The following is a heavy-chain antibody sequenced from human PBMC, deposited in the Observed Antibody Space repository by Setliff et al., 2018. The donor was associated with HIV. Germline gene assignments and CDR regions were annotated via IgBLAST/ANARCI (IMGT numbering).Heavy chain of an antibody. Sequence: ASVKVSCKASGYTFTGYGIHWVRQARGQGLEWMGWISGYSGDTNYAQKFQGRVTMTIDTSTSTAYMALRSLRSDDTAVYYCARDDSSGLRGAFDIWGQGTMVTVSS. V-gene: IGHV1-18*01. D-gene: IGHD3-22*01. J-gene: IGHJ3*02. CDR3: ARDDSSGLRGAFDI. CDR2: ISGYSGDT. CDR1: GYTFTGYG.